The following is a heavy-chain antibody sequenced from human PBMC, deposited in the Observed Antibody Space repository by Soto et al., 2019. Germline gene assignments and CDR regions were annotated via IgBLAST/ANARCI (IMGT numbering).Heavy chain of an antibody. CDR1: GFTFSSYA. J-gene: IGHJ4*02. CDR2: ISGSGGST. V-gene: IGHV3-23*01. Sequence: GESLKISCAASGFTFSSYAMSWVRQAPGKGLEWVSAISGSGGSTYYADSVKGRFIISRDNSKNTLYLQMNSLRAEDTAVYYCAKDSLFDYWGQGTLVTVSS. CDR3: AKDSLFDY.